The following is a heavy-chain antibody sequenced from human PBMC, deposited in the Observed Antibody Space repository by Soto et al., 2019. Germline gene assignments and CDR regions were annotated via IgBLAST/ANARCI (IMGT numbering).Heavy chain of an antibody. J-gene: IGHJ3*02. Sequence: QVQLQQWGAGLLKPSETLSLSCAVYGGALSGYYWSWIRQPPGKGLEWIGQINHGGSTNYNPSLKSRVTISVDLSTNQFSLILTSVTAADTAVYFCARRPDGFDIWGPGTMVIVSS. CDR3: ARRPDGFDI. CDR2: INHGGST. V-gene: IGHV4-34*01. D-gene: IGHD6-6*01. CDR1: GGALSGYY.